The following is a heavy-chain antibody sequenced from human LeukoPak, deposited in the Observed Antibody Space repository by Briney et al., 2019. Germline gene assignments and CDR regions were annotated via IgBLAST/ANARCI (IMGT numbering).Heavy chain of an antibody. CDR3: ARAYSNWFDP. D-gene: IGHD4-11*01. CDR2: ICHSGST. CDR1: GYSISSGYY. V-gene: IGHV4-38-2*01. Sequence: SETLSLTCAVSGYSISSGYYWAWIRQPPGKGLEWLGSICHSGSTYNNPSLKSRVTMSVDTSKNQFSLKLTSVTAADTAVYYCARAYSNWFDPWGQGTLVTVSS. J-gene: IGHJ5*02.